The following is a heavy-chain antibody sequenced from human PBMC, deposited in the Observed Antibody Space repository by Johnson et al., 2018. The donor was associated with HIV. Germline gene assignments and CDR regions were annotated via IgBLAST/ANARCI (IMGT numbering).Heavy chain of an antibody. Sequence: VQLVESGGGVVQPGGSLRLSCAASGFTFSNAWMHWVRQAPGKGLEWVSAISGSGGSTYYADSVKGRFTISRDNSKNTLYLQMNSLRAEDTAVYYCAKDPGWFGEPGDAFDIWGQGTMVTVSS. CDR1: GFTFSNAW. D-gene: IGHD3-10*01. CDR3: AKDPGWFGEPGDAFDI. CDR2: ISGSGGST. V-gene: IGHV3-23*04. J-gene: IGHJ3*02.